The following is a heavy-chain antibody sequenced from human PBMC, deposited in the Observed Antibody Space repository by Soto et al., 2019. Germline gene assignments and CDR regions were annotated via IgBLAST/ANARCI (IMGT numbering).Heavy chain of an antibody. CDR1: GXSISSSSYY. CDR2: IYYSGST. V-gene: IGHV4-39*01. D-gene: IGHD6-13*01. J-gene: IGHJ5*02. CDR3: ARPAFPGIAAPEGWFDP. Sequence: LSLTGTVSGXSISSSSYYWGWIRQPPGKGLEWIGSIYYSGSTYYNPSLKSRVTISVDTSKNQFSLKLSSVTAADTAVYYCARPAFPGIAAPEGWFDPWGQGTLVTVSS.